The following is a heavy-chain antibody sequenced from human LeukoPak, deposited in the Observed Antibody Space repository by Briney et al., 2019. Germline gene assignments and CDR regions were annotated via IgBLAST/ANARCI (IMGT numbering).Heavy chain of an antibody. Sequence: GGSLRLSCAASGFTFSDYYMSWIRQAPGKGLEWVSYISSSSSYTNYADSVKGRFTISRDNAKNSLYLQMNSLRAEDTAVYYCARESGSYLFDYWGQGTLVTVSS. CDR3: ARESGSYLFDY. J-gene: IGHJ4*02. CDR2: ISSSSSYT. V-gene: IGHV3-11*05. CDR1: GFTFSDYY. D-gene: IGHD1-26*01.